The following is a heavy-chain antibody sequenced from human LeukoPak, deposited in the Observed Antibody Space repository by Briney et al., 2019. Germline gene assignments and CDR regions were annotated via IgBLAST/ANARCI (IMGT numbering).Heavy chain of an antibody. CDR1: GFTFSSYA. J-gene: IGHJ3*02. Sequence: GGSLRLSCAASGFTFSSYAMSWVRQAPGKGLEWVSAISGSGGSTYYADSVKGRFTISRDNSKNTLYLQMNSLRAEDTAVYYCAKDIGLRLSQGYYDAFDIWGQGTMVTVSS. CDR3: AKDIGLRLSQGYYDAFDI. D-gene: IGHD4-17*01. V-gene: IGHV3-23*01. CDR2: ISGSGGST.